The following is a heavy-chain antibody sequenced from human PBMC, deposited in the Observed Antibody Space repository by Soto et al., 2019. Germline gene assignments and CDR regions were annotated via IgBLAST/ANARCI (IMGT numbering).Heavy chain of an antibody. D-gene: IGHD1-26*01. Sequence: PSETLSLTCTVSGGSISSYYWSWIRQPPGKGLEWIGYIYYSGSTNYNPSLKSRVTISVDTSKNQFSLKLSSVTAADTAVYYCARGGMVGATNRDAFDIWGQGTMVTVSS. CDR3: ARGGMVGATNRDAFDI. V-gene: IGHV4-59*01. CDR1: GGSISSYY. CDR2: IYYSGST. J-gene: IGHJ3*02.